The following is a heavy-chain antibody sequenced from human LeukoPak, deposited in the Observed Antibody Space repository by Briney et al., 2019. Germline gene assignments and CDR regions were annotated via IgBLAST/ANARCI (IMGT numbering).Heavy chain of an antibody. Sequence: ASVTVSCRASGYRLTDYFVHWVRQAPGQGLEWLGWINPNTGGTNYAQKFQGRVTMTRDTSIGTAYMDLSSLRTDDTAVYYCARERGGDIVVVPAAAGGNYWGQGTLVTVSS. CDR1: GYRLTDYF. V-gene: IGHV1-2*02. CDR3: ARERGGDIVVVPAAAGGNY. CDR2: INPNTGGT. D-gene: IGHD2-2*01. J-gene: IGHJ4*02.